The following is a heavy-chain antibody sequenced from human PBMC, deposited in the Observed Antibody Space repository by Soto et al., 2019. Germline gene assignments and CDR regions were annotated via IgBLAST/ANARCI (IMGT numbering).Heavy chain of an antibody. CDR1: GFTFSSYG. J-gene: IGHJ4*02. CDR3: ARGWGYSSSGGDY. CDR2: IWYDGSNK. V-gene: IGHV3-33*01. Sequence: QVQLVESGGGVVQPGRSLRLSCAASGFTFSSYGMHWVRQAPGKGLEWVAVIWYDGSNKYYADSVKGRFTISRDNSKNTLYLKMNSLRAEDTAVYYCARGWGYSSSGGDYWGQGTLVTVSS. D-gene: IGHD6-13*01.